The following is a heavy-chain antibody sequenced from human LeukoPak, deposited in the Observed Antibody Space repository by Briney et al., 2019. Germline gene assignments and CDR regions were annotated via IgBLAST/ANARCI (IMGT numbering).Heavy chain of an antibody. V-gene: IGHV3-23*01. D-gene: IGHD4-11*01. CDR3: ANQGKKTVTTWFDP. Sequence: PGGSLRLSCAASGFTFSSYAMSWVRQAPGKRLEWVSAISGSGGSTYYADSVKGRFTISRDNSKNTLYLQMNSLRAEDTAVYYCANQGKKTVTTWFDPWGQGTLVTVSS. CDR1: GFTFSSYA. CDR2: ISGSGGST. J-gene: IGHJ5*02.